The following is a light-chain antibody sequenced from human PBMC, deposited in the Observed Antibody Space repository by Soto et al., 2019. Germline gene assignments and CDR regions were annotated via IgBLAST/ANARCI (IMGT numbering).Light chain of an antibody. V-gene: IGLV3-1*01. CDR1: KLGDKY. CDR2: QDS. CDR3: QAWDSSIYV. Sequence: SYELTQPPSVSVSPGQTASITCSGDKLGDKYACWYQQKPGQSPVLVIYQDSKRPSGIPERFSGSNSGNTATLTISGTQAMDEADYYCQAWDSSIYVFGTGTKLTVL. J-gene: IGLJ1*01.